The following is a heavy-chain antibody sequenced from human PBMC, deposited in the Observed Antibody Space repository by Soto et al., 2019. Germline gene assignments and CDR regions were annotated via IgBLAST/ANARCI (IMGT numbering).Heavy chain of an antibody. CDR3: ARGRGQQLFPY. CDR1: GGSFSGYY. D-gene: IGHD6-13*01. CDR2: INHSGST. V-gene: IGHV4-34*01. Sequence: QVQLQQWGAGLLKPSETLSLTCAVYGGSFSGYYWSWIRQPPGKGLEWIGEINHSGSTNYNPSLKSRVTISVDTSKNQFSLKLSSVTAADTAVYYCARGRGQQLFPYWGQGTLVTVSS. J-gene: IGHJ4*02.